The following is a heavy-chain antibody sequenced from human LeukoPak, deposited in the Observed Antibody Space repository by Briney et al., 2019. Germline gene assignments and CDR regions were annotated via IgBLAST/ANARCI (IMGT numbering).Heavy chain of an antibody. CDR3: AMGARGDYSGEDY. CDR2: INPAGTEK. Sequence: GRSLRLSCAASGFTFSNYGMHWVRQAPGRGLEWLANINPAGTEKYYVDSVKGRFAISRDNAKNSLFLQMNSLRAEDTALYYCAMGARGDYSGEDYWGREPWSPSPQ. CDR1: GFTFSNYG. J-gene: IGHJ4*02. V-gene: IGHV3-7*03. D-gene: IGHD7-27*01.